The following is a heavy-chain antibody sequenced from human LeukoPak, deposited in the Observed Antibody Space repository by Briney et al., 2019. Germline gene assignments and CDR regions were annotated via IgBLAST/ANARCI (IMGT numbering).Heavy chain of an antibody. D-gene: IGHD2-15*01. Sequence: GGSLRLSCAASGFSFRNYWMGWVRQAPGKGLEWVANTKPDGSAEYYADSVRGRLSTSRDNANNLLYLQMNSLRAEDTAVYYCARDGGLHTNFDYWGQGTLVTVSS. J-gene: IGHJ4*02. CDR2: TKPDGSAE. V-gene: IGHV3-7*01. CDR3: ARDGGLHTNFDY. CDR1: GFSFRNYW.